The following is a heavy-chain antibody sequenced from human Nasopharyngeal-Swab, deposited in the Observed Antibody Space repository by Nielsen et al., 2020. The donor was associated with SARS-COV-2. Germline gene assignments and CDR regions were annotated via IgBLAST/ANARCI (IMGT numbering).Heavy chain of an antibody. CDR3: ARDLAPMSGESYFDY. D-gene: IGHD1-26*01. CDR1: GASVSSGCYY. V-gene: IGHV4-61*01. Sequence: GSLRLSCTVSGASVSSGCYYWSWIRQPPGKGLEWIGQIYYNGKTTYNLSLQSRISVSLDTSKNQFSLKVTSVSAADTGIYYCARDLAPMSGESYFDYWGQGTPVTVSS. J-gene: IGHJ4*01. CDR2: IYYNGKT.